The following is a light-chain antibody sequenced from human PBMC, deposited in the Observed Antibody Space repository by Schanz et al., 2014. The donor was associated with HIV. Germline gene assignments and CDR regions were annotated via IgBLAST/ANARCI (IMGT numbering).Light chain of an antibody. CDR3: QQYNNWPRT. CDR1: QTVSSN. J-gene: IGKJ1*01. V-gene: IGKV3-15*01. Sequence: ETVLTQSPGSLSLSPGERATLSCRASQTVSSNLAWYQQKPGQAPRLLIYGASTRATGIPARFSGSGSGTEFTLTISSLQSEDFAVYYCQQYNNWPRTFGQGTKVESK. CDR2: GAS.